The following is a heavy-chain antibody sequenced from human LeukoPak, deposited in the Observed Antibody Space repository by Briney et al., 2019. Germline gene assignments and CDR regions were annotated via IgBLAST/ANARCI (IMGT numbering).Heavy chain of an antibody. Sequence: GGSLRLSCAASGFSFSNYAMSWVRQAPGKGLEWVSAISSSGGSTYYADSVKGRFTISRDNSKNTLYLQMNSLRAEDTAVYYCAKDADISVELVVITSFDSWGQGTLVTVSS. CDR2: ISSSGGST. D-gene: IGHD3-22*01. CDR1: GFSFSNYA. CDR3: AKDADISVELVVITSFDS. V-gene: IGHV3-23*01. J-gene: IGHJ4*02.